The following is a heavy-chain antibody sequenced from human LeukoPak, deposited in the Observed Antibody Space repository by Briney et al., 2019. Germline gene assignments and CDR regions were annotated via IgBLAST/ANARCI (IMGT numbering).Heavy chain of an antibody. D-gene: IGHD6-6*01. V-gene: IGHV4-39*07. Sequence: SETLSLTCTVSGGSLSSTDYYWGWIRQPPGKGLEWIGSIYYSGSTYDNPSLKSRVTVSMDMSENQFSLKLNSVTAADTAVYYCARGPPKESSPSPSFDFWGQGTLVTVSS. CDR1: GGSLSSTDYY. J-gene: IGHJ4*02. CDR2: IYYSGST. CDR3: ARGPPKESSPSPSFDF.